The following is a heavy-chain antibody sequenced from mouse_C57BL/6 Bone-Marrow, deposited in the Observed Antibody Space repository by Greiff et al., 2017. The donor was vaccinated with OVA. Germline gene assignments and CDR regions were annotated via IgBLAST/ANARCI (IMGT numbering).Heavy chain of an antibody. Sequence: DVMLVESGGGLVQSGRSLRLSCATSGFTFSDFYMEWVRQAPGKGLEWIAASRNKANDYTTEYSASVKGRFIVSRDTSQSNLYLQMNGLRAEDTAMYYCARDNWDWYFDVWGTGTTVTVSA. D-gene: IGHD4-1*01. J-gene: IGHJ1*03. CDR3: ARDNWDWYFDV. CDR2: SRNKANDYTT. CDR1: GFTFSDFY. V-gene: IGHV7-1*01.